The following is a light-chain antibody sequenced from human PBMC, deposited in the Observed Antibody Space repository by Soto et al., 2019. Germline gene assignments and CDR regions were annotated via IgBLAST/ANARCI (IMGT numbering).Light chain of an antibody. CDR2: DAS. V-gene: IGKV1-5*01. Sequence: IHMTQSRSTLPPPPGDRVPITSRASQSISSWLAWYQQKPGKAPKLLIYDASSLESGVPSRFSGSGSGTEFTLTISSLQPDDFATYYCQQYETFSGTFGPGTKVDI. J-gene: IGKJ1*01. CDR1: QSISSW. CDR3: QQYETFSGT.